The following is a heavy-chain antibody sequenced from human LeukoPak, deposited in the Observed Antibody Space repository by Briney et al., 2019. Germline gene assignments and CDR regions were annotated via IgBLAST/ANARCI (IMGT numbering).Heavy chain of an antibody. CDR2: IYYSGST. CDR1: GGSISSYY. J-gene: IGHJ3*02. CDR3: ARLRSQYDAFDT. Sequence: SETLSLTCTVSGGSISSYYWSWIRQPPGKGLEWIGYIYYSGSTNYNPSLKSRVTISVDTSKNQFSLKLSSVTAADTAVYYCARLRSQYDAFDTWGQGTMVTVSS. V-gene: IGHV4-59*01.